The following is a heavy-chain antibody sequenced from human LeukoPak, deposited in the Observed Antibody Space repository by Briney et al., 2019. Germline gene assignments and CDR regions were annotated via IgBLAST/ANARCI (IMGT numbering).Heavy chain of an antibody. CDR1: GGTFSSYA. CDR3: ATGYYDTSGAFDI. D-gene: IGHD3-22*01. Sequence: ASVKVSCTASGGTFSSYAISWVRQAPGQGLEWMGGIIPIFGTANYAQKFQGRVTITADESTSTAYMELSSLRSEDTAVYYCATGYYDTSGAFDIWGQGTMVTVSS. J-gene: IGHJ3*02. V-gene: IGHV1-69*13. CDR2: IIPIFGTA.